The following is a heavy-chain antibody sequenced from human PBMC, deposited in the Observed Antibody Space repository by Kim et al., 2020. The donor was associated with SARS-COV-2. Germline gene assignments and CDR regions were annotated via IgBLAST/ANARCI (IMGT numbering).Heavy chain of an antibody. CDR2: ISYDGSNK. CDR1: GFTFSSYG. Sequence: GGSLRLSCAASGFTFSSYGMHWVRQAPGKGLEWVAVISYDGSNKYYADSVKGRFTISRDNSKNTLYLQMNSLRAEDTAVYYCASEMATIPWGQGTMVTVSS. D-gene: IGHD5-12*01. J-gene: IGHJ3*01. V-gene: IGHV3-33*05. CDR3: ASEMATIP.